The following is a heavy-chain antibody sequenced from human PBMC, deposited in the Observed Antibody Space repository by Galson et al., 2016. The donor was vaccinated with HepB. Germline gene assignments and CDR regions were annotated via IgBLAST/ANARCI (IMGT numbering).Heavy chain of an antibody. CDR2: ISAYHGNT. Sequence: SVKVSCKASGYTFIIYGISWVRQAPGQGLEWMGWISAYHGNTHYAQNFQGRVTMTTDTSTGTAYMELRSLRSDDTAVYYCAREGPHLSSGQDSWGQGTLVTVSS. V-gene: IGHV1-18*01. CDR1: GYTFIIYG. D-gene: IGHD6-19*01. CDR3: AREGPHLSSGQDS. J-gene: IGHJ4*02.